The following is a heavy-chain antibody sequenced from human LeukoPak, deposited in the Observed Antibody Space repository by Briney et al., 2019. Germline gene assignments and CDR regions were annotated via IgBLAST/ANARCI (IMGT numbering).Heavy chain of an antibody. CDR1: GGSISSGGYY. J-gene: IGHJ4*02. D-gene: IGHD6-13*01. CDR2: IYYSGST. Sequence: SQTLSLTCTVSGGSISSGGYYWSWIRQHPGKGLEWIGHIYYSGSTYYNPSLKSRVTISVDTSKNQFSLNLSSVTAADTAVYYCARETIAADEVDYWDQGTLVIVSS. CDR3: ARETIAADEVDY. V-gene: IGHV4-31*03.